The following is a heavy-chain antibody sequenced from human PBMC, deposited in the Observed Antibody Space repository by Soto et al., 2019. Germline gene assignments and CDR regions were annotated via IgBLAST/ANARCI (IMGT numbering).Heavy chain of an antibody. D-gene: IGHD3-16*01. CDR3: SRSPEVGVRGAY. V-gene: IGHV3-21*01. CDR1: GFPFSAYN. J-gene: IGHJ4*02. Sequence: EVQLVESGGGLVKPGGSLRLSCTGSGFPFSAYNINWVRQAPGKGLEWVSSITVCSSHIYQPNSMKGRFTISRDDAKNSVYLQIDSLRDEDTALYYCSRSPEVGVRGAYWGKGTLVTVSS. CDR2: ITVCSSHI.